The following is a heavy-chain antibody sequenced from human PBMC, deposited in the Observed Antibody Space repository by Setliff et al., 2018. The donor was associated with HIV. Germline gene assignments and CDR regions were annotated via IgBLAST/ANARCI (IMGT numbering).Heavy chain of an antibody. CDR2: IYHSGST. J-gene: IGHJ3*02. D-gene: IGHD6-19*01. V-gene: IGHV4-4*02. CDR3: AREERGWSNRGAFDI. Sequence: ASETLSLTCAVSGGSISSSHYWSWVRQTPVKGLEWIGEIYHSGSTNYNPSLKSRVTISVDTSRNQFSLKLNSVTAADTAIYYCAREERGWSNRGAFDIWGQGTMVTVSS. CDR1: GGSISSSHY.